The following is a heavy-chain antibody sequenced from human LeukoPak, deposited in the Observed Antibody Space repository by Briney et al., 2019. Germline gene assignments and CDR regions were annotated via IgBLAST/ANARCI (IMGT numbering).Heavy chain of an antibody. V-gene: IGHV5-51*01. CDR2: IYPGGSDT. D-gene: IGHD4-11*01. Sequence: GESLKISCKASGYTFTSYWIGWVRQMPGKGLEWMGIIYPGGSDTRYTPSFQGQVTISADKSISTAYLQWSSLKASDTAMYYCARRSDHSFDYWGQGTLVTVSS. CDR1: GYTFTSYW. CDR3: ARRSDHSFDY. J-gene: IGHJ4*02.